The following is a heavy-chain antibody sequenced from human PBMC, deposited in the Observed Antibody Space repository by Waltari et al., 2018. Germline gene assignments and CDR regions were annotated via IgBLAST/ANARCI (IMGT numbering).Heavy chain of an antibody. J-gene: IGHJ6*02. V-gene: IGHV3-48*01. CDR3: AREGNIVVVVAATHLNYYYYGMDV. CDR1: GFPFSSYS. D-gene: IGHD2-15*01. CDR2: ISSSSSTI. Sequence: EVQLVESGGGLVQPGGSLRLSCAASGFPFSSYSMNWVRQAPGKGLAWVSYISSSSSTIYYADSVKGRFTISRDNAKNSLYLQMNSLRAEDTAVYYCAREGNIVVVVAATHLNYYYYGMDVWGQGTTVTVSS.